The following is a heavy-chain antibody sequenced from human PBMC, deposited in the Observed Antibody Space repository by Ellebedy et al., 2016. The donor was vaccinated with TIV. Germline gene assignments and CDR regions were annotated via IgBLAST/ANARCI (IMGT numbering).Heavy chain of an antibody. J-gene: IGHJ5*02. V-gene: IGHV4-61*01. CDR3: ARGYDSSGYQRHSCFDP. CDR2: IDYDGNT. CDR1: GGSVSSASSY. D-gene: IGHD3-22*01. Sequence: SETLSLTCTVSGGSVSSASSYWSWIRQPPGTGLEWIGYIDYDGNTNYNPSLKSRVSISEDTSKNQFSLQLTSVTAADTAVYYCARGYDSSGYQRHSCFDPWGQGTLVTVSS.